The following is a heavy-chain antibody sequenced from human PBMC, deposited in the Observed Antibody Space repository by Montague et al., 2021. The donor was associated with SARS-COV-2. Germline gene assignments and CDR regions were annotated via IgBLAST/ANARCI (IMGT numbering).Heavy chain of an antibody. CDR2: IFHSGRT. CDR1: GGSIDSFY. J-gene: IGHJ6*02. CDR3: ARGGYYDNTGYYSDYYYNMDV. Sequence: SETLSLTCTVSGGSIDSFYWSWIRRPPGRGLEWIGCIFHSGRTYYNPSLKSRVSMSVDTSKNQFSLRLSSLTAADTAVYYCARGGYYDNTGYYSDYYYNMDVWGQGTTVTVS. D-gene: IGHD3-22*01. V-gene: IGHV4-59*01.